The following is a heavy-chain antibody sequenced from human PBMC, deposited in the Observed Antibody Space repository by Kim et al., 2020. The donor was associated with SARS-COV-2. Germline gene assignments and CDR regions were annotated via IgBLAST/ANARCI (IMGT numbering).Heavy chain of an antibody. CDR2: IDPSDSYT. CDR3: ARAVYGGSYLFDY. J-gene: IGHJ4*02. Sequence: GESLKISCKGSGYSFTSYWISWVRQMPGKGLEWMGRIDPSDSYTNYSPSFQGHVTISADKSINTAYLQWSSLKASDTAMYYCARAVYGGSYLFDYWGQGTLVTVSS. CDR1: GYSFTSYW. D-gene: IGHD1-26*01. V-gene: IGHV5-10-1*01.